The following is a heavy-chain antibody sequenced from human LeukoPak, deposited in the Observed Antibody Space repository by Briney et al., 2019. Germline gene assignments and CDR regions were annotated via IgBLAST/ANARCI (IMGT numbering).Heavy chain of an antibody. CDR1: GYTFTSYA. CDR3: ARGGSFDWSGYYGLYLDY. J-gene: IGHJ4*02. V-gene: IGHV1-3*01. D-gene: IGHD3-3*01. CDR2: INAGNGNT. Sequence: ASVKVSCKASGYTFTSYAMHWVRQAPGQRLEWMGWINAGNGNTKYSQKFQGRVTITRDTSASTAYMELSSLRSEDTAVYYCARGGSFDWSGYYGLYLDYWGQGTLVTVSS.